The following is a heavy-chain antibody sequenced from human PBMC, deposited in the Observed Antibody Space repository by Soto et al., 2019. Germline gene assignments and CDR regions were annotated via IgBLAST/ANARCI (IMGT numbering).Heavy chain of an antibody. CDR3: AGIGEDVYYGMDV. J-gene: IGHJ6*02. D-gene: IGHD2-21*01. V-gene: IGHV4-4*07. CDR1: GGSMRIYY. Sequence: SETLSLTCSVSGGSMRIYYWNWLRQPAGKGLEWIGRIYSRGDTNYNPSVKSRVTMSVDTSKNEFSLRLNSVTAADTAVYYCAGIGEDVYYGMDVWGQGTTVTVSS. CDR2: IYSRGDT.